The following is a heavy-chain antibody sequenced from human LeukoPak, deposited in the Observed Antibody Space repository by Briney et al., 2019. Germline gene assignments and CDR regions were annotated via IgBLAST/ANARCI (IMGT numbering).Heavy chain of an antibody. CDR1: GGSISSGGYY. CDR3: ARSSKRDGMDV. J-gene: IGHJ6*02. Sequence: SETLSLTCTVSGGSISSGGYYWSWIRQHPGKGLEWIGYIYYSGSTYYNPSLKSRVTISVDTSKNQFSLKLSSVTAADTAVYYCARSSKRDGMDVWGQGTTVTVSS. CDR2: IYYSGST. V-gene: IGHV4-31*03.